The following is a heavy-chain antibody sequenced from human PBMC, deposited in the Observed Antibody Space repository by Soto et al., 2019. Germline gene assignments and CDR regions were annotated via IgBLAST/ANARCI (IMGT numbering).Heavy chain of an antibody. CDR3: ARDKYEYYDYVWGSYPKARWFDP. Sequence: SVKVSCKASGGTFSSYAISWVRQAPGQGLEWMGGIIPIFGTANYAQKFQGRVTITADESTSTAYMELSSLRSEDTAVYYCARDKYEYYDYVWGSYPKARWFDPWGQGTLVTVSS. V-gene: IGHV1-69*13. CDR2: IIPIFGTA. J-gene: IGHJ5*02. D-gene: IGHD3-16*02. CDR1: GGTFSSYA.